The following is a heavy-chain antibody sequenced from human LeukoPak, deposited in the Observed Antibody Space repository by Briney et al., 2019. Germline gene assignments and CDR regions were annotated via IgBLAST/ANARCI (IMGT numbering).Heavy chain of an antibody. J-gene: IGHJ6*03. V-gene: IGHV4-4*07. CDR1: GDSISSYY. CDR3: AREGYSNYEVRNYYYYMDV. Sequence: SETLSLTCTVSGDSISSYYWSWIRQPAGKGLEWIGRIYTSGSTNYNPSLKSRVTMSVDTSKNQFSLKLSSVTAADTAVYYCAREGYSNYEVRNYYYYMDVWGKGTTVTVSS. CDR2: IYTSGST. D-gene: IGHD4-11*01.